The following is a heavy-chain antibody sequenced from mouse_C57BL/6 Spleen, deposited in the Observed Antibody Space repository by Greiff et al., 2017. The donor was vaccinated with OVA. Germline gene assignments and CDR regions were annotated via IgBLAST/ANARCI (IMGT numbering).Heavy chain of an antibody. CDR3: ASSLRPWFAY. CDR1: GYTFTSYW. D-gene: IGHD2-4*01. CDR2: IDPSDSYT. Sequence: QVQLQQPGAELVRPGTSVKLSCKASGYTFTSYWMHWVKQRPGQGLEWIGVIDPSDSYTNYNQKFKGKATLTVDTSSSTAYMQLSSLTSEDSAVCYCASSLRPWFAYWGQGTLVTVSA. V-gene: IGHV1-59*01. J-gene: IGHJ3*01.